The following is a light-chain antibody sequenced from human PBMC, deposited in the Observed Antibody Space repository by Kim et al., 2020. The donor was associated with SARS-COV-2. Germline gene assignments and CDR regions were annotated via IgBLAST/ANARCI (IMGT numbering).Light chain of an antibody. CDR2: GAS. CDR3: QQYNIWPPIT. CDR1: QRLSSN. Sequence: SPGERATPACRASQRLSSNLAWYQQKPGQAPRRLMYGASTRATGIPARFSGSGSGTEFTLTISSLQSEDFAVYYCQQYNIWPPITFGQGTRLEIK. V-gene: IGKV3-15*01. J-gene: IGKJ5*01.